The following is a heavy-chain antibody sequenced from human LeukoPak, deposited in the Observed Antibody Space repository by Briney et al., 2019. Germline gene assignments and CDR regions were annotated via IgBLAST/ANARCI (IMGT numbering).Heavy chain of an antibody. V-gene: IGHV3-30*04. Sequence: GGSLRLSCAASGFTFRNDITNWVRQAPGKGLEWVAVISKDESYIHYADSVKGRFTISRDISRNTLFLQMDSLRAEDTALYYCVRERDGFDVWGQGTMVTVSS. CDR1: GFTFRNDI. J-gene: IGHJ3*01. CDR2: ISKDESYI. CDR3: VRERDGFDV.